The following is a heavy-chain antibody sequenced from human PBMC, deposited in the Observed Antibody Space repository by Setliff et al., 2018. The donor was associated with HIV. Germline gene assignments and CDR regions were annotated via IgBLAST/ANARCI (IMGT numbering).Heavy chain of an antibody. CDR1: GSSISSNYY. CDR2: IDASANT. V-gene: IGHV4-38-2*02. D-gene: IGHD6-13*01. Sequence: KPSETLSLTCTVSGSSISSNYYWAWIRQAPGKGLEWIGCIDASANTYYIPSLKSRATIPIDTSKNQLSLKLRSVTAADTAVYYCARIGSGWSVGWFDPWGQGTLVTVSS. CDR3: ARIGSGWSVGWFDP. J-gene: IGHJ5*02.